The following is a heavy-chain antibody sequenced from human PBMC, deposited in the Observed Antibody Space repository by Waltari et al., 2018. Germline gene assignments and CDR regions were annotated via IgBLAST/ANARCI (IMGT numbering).Heavy chain of an antibody. V-gene: IGHV3-53*01. CDR3: AREAQYSSGYFDY. Sequence: EVQLVESGGGLIQPGGSLRLSCAASGFTVSSNYLSLVRQAPGKGLEWVSVIYSGGSTYYADSVKGRFTISRDNSKNTLYLQMNSLRAEDTAVYYCAREAQYSSGYFDYWGQGTLVTVSS. J-gene: IGHJ4*02. CDR1: GFTVSSNY. D-gene: IGHD6-19*01. CDR2: IYSGGST.